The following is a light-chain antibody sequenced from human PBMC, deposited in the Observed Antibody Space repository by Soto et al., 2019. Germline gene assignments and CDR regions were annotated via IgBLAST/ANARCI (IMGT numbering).Light chain of an antibody. J-gene: IGLJ3*02. CDR2: TTS. CDR3: LLYYGDAQV. CDR1: TGAVTSGNY. Sequence: QAVVTQEPSLTVSPGGTVTLTCASSTGAVTSGNYPNWIQQQPGQAPRSLIHTTSSEHSWTPARFSGSLLGGTAALTLSGVHPEEEDDYYCLLYYGDAQVFGGGTKLTVL. V-gene: IGLV7-43*01.